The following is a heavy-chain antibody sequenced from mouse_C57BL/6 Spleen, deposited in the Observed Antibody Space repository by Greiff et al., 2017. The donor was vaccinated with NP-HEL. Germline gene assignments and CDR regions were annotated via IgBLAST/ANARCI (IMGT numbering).Heavy chain of an antibody. J-gene: IGHJ2*01. D-gene: IGHD2-1*01. CDR1: GYTFTSYW. V-gene: IGHV1-55*01. CDR2: IYPGSGST. Sequence: QVQLQQPGAELVKPGASVKMSCKASGYTFTSYWITWVKQRPGQGLEWMGDIYPGSGSTTSNEKFKSKATLTVDTSSSTAYMQLSSLTSEDSAVYYCIYYGNTRGAHYFDYWGQGTTLTVSS. CDR3: IYYGNTRGAHYFDY.